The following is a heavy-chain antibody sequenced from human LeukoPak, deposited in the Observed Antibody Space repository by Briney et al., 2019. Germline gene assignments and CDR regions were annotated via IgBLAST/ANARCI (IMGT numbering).Heavy chain of an antibody. D-gene: IGHD3-10*01. Sequence: GGSLRLSCAASGFTFSSYSMIWVRQAPGKGLEWVSSISSSSSYIYYADSVKGRFTISRDNAKNSLYLQMNSLRAEDTAVYYYASGEITMVRGVQIYYYYYMDVWGKGTTVTISS. V-gene: IGHV3-21*04. J-gene: IGHJ6*03. CDR3: ASGEITMVRGVQIYYYYYMDV. CDR1: GFTFSSYS. CDR2: ISSSSSYI.